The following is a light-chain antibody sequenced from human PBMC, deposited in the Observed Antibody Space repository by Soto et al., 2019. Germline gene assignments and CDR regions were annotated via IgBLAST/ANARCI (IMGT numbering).Light chain of an antibody. CDR3: MQGTHWQVT. J-gene: IGKJ5*01. CDR1: QSLVYNDGNTY. V-gene: IGKV2-30*01. Sequence: DVVMTQSPLSLPVTLGQPASISCRSSQSLVYNDGNTYLNWFQQRPGQSPRRLIYKVSNRDSGVPDRFSGSGSGTDFTLKISRVEAEDVGVYYCMQGTHWQVTFGQGTRLENK. CDR2: KVS.